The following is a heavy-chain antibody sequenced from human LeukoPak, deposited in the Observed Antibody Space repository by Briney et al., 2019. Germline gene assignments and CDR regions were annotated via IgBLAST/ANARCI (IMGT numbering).Heavy chain of an antibody. J-gene: IGHJ4*02. CDR1: GFTFGDYA. V-gene: IGHV3-49*04. Sequence: GSLRLSCRTSGFTFGDYAMTWVRQAPGKGLEWVGFIGGKPHGGTTQYAASVKGRFTISRDDSKSIAYLQMNSLKTEDTAVYYCTRDVGGYNYGYVWFDYWGQGTPVTVSS. CDR2: IGGKPHGGTT. CDR3: TRDVGGYNYGYVWFDY. D-gene: IGHD5-18*01.